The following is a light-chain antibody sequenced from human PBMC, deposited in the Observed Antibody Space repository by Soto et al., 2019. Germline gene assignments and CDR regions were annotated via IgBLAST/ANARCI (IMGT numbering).Light chain of an antibody. Sequence: QSVLTQPRSVSGSPGQSVTISCTGTSSDVGGYNYVSWYQQHPGKAPKFLLYEVSNRPSGVSHRFSGSKSGNTASLTISGLQAEDEADSYCCSYTSSGTLYVFGTGTKVTVL. J-gene: IGLJ1*01. CDR2: EVS. CDR3: CSYTSSGTLYV. CDR1: SSDVGGYNY. V-gene: IGLV2-14*01.